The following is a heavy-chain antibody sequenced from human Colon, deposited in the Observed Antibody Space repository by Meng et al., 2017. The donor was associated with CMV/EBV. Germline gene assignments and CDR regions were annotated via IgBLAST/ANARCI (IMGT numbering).Heavy chain of an antibody. Sequence: QVQLVHSGAEVQKPRASVKLSCKASGYTFTGYFMYWVRQAPGQGLEWMGSINPNSGGTNYAQKFQGRVTMTRDTSINTAYMELSRLRSDDTAVYYCATVSGGDFDYWGQGTLVTVSS. CDR1: GYTFTGYF. D-gene: IGHD1-26*01. CDR2: INPNSGGT. CDR3: ATVSGGDFDY. J-gene: IGHJ4*02. V-gene: IGHV1-2*02.